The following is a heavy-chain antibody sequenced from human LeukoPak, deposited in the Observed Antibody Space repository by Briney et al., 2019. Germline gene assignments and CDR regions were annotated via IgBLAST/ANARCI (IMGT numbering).Heavy chain of an antibody. CDR1: GFTFSSYS. V-gene: IGHV3-21*04. Sequence: PGGSLRLSCAASGFTFSSYSMNWVRQAPGKGLEWVSSISSSSSYIYYADSVKGRFTISRDNSKNTLYLQMNSLRAEDTAVYYCAKDSGFGDSWFDPWGQGTLVIVSS. D-gene: IGHD3-10*01. CDR2: ISSSSSYI. J-gene: IGHJ5*02. CDR3: AKDSGFGDSWFDP.